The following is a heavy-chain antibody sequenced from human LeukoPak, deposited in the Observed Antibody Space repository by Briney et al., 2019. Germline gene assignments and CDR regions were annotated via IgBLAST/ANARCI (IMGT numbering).Heavy chain of an antibody. V-gene: IGHV4-30-4*01. CDR2: IYYIGNT. CDR3: ARDPPRVTMVRGDAFDI. D-gene: IGHD3-10*01. Sequence: PSETLSLTCTVSGGSISSGDYYWSWIRQPPGKGLEWIGYIYYIGNTYYNPSLKSRVTISVDTSKNQFSLKLSSVTAADTAVYYCARDPPRVTMVRGDAFDIWGQGTMVTVSS. CDR1: GGSISSGDYY. J-gene: IGHJ3*02.